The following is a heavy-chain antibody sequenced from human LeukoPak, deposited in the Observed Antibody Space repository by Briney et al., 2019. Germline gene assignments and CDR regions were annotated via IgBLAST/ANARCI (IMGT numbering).Heavy chain of an antibody. CDR1: GGSISGTSYY. J-gene: IGHJ4*02. V-gene: IGHV4-39*07. Sequence: SETLSLTCTVSGGSISGTSYYWGWIRQPPGKGLEWIGSIYYSGSTYYNPSLKSRVTISVDTSKNQFSLKLSSVTAADTAVYYCARVYSSSWPDYWGQGTLVTVSS. CDR2: IYYSGST. CDR3: ARVYSSSWPDY. D-gene: IGHD6-13*01.